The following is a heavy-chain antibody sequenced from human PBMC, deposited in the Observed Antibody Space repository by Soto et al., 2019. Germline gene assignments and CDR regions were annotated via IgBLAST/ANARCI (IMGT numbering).Heavy chain of an antibody. CDR1: GGTFSSYA. CDR2: IIPIFGTA. Sequence: GASVKVSFKASGGTFSSYAISWVRQAPGQGLEWMGGIIPIFGTANYAQKFQGRVTITADKSTSTAYMELSSLRSEDTAVYYCARVTWDSRLLDYWGQGTLVTVSS. J-gene: IGHJ4*02. D-gene: IGHD6-13*01. CDR3: ARVTWDSRLLDY. V-gene: IGHV1-69*06.